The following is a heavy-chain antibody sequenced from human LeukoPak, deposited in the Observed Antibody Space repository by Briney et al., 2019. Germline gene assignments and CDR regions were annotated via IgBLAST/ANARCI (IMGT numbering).Heavy chain of an antibody. CDR2: INPNSGGT. J-gene: IGHJ2*01. CDR1: GYTFTGYY. D-gene: IGHD6-19*01. Sequence: ASVKVSCKASGYTFTGYYMHWVRQAPGQGLEWMGWINPNSGGTNYAQKFQGRVTMTRDTSISTAYMELSRLRSDDTAVYYCARDGYSSGWSFDLWGRGTLVTVSS. V-gene: IGHV1-2*02. CDR3: ARDGYSSGWSFDL.